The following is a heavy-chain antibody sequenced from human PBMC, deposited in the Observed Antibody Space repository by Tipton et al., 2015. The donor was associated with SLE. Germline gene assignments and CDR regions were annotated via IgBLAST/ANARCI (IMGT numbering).Heavy chain of an antibody. J-gene: IGHJ6*02. CDR2: IKQDGSEK. CDR1: GFTFSSYA. V-gene: IGHV3-7*03. CDR3: AKDIYPIWFRELDYYYYYGMDV. D-gene: IGHD3-10*01. Sequence: SLRLSCAASGFTFSSYAMSWVRQAPGKGLEWVANIKQDGSEKYYVDSVKGRFTISRDNAKNSLYLQMNSLRAEDTALYYCAKDIYPIWFRELDYYYYYGMDVWGQGTTVTVSS.